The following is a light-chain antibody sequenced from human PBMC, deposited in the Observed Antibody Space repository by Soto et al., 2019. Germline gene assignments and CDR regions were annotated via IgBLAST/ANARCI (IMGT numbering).Light chain of an antibody. Sequence: VLTQSAGSLSLSPGERANLXCRASQSFRQPLDWYQQRPGKSPRLLIYDASRRAHGSPDRFTGSGFVTDFTRTISRLAPEDLAVYYGQQYGGSPRTFGQGTKVDIK. V-gene: IGKV3-20*01. CDR1: QSFRQP. CDR3: QQYGGSPRT. CDR2: DAS. J-gene: IGKJ1*01.